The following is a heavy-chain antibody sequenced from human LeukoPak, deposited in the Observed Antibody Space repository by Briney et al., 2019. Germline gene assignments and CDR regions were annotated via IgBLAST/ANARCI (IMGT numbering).Heavy chain of an antibody. CDR3: ARWGVVVVAATQGLDY. J-gene: IGHJ4*02. CDR2: ISAYNGNT. Sequence: GASVRVSCKASGYTFTSYGISWVRQAPGQGLEWMGWISAYNGNTNYAQKLQGRVTMTTDTSTSTAYMELRSLRSEDTAVYYCARWGVVVVAATQGLDYWGQGTLVTVSS. CDR1: GYTFTSYG. V-gene: IGHV1-18*01. D-gene: IGHD2-15*01.